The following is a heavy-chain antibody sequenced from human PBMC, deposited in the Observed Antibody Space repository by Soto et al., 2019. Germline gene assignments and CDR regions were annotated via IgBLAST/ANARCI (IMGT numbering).Heavy chain of an antibody. V-gene: IGHV3-23*01. D-gene: IGHD3-10*01. CDR1: GFTFSSYA. J-gene: IGHJ4*02. CDR3: AKALDYYGSGSYSS. Sequence: EVQLLESGGGLVQPGGSLRLSCAASGFTFSSYAMSWVRQAPGKGLEWVSAISGSGGSTYYADSVKGRFTISRDNSKNALYLQINSLRAEDTAVYYCAKALDYYGSGSYSSWGQGTLVTVSS. CDR2: ISGSGGST.